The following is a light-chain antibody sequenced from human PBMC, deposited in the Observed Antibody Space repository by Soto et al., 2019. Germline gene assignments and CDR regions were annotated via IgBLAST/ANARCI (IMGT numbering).Light chain of an antibody. CDR3: QQRLETPYT. V-gene: IGKV1-39*01. CDR2: VES. CDR1: QSIGSY. J-gene: IGKJ2*01. Sequence: DIQMTQSPSSLSATVGDSITITCRASQSIGSYLNCYQQKPGKAPKLLIYVESILQSGVPSRFSGSGSATDFTLTISSLQHEDFATYYCQQRLETPYTFGQGTKLEIK.